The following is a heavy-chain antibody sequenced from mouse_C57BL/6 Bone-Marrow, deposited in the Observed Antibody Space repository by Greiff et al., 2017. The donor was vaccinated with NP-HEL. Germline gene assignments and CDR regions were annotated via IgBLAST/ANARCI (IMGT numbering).Heavy chain of an antibody. V-gene: IGHV1-81*01. J-gene: IGHJ2*01. D-gene: IGHD1-1*01. CDR2: IYPRSGNT. CDR3: ARGVYYYGSSYYYFDY. Sequence: QVHVKQSGAELARPGASVKLSCKASGYTFTSYGISWVKQRTGQGLEWIGEIYPRSGNTYYNEKFKGKATLTADKSSSTAYMELRSLTSEDSAVYFCARGVYYYGSSYYYFDYWGQGTTLTVSS. CDR1: GYTFTSYG.